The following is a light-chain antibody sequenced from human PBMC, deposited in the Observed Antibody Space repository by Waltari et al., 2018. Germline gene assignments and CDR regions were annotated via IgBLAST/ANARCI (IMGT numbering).Light chain of an antibody. CDR2: GNN. CDR3: ATWDGDLHGVV. Sequence: QSVLTQPPSASMAPGQTVTISCSGSSSNIERNPVNWYQQLPGVAPKVVIFGNNQRPSGVPDRFSGSKSGTSASLAISGLHSNDEAVYYCATWDGDLHGVVFGGGTKLTVL. V-gene: IGLV1-44*01. CDR1: SSNIERNP. J-gene: IGLJ2*01.